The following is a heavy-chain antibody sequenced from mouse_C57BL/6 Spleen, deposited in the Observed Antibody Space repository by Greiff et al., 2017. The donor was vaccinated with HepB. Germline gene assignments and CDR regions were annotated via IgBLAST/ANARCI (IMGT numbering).Heavy chain of an antibody. CDR2: IHPNSGST. V-gene: IGHV1-64*01. D-gene: IGHD2-2*01. CDR1: GYTFTSYW. J-gene: IGHJ4*01. Sequence: VQLQQPGAELVKPGASVKLSCKASGYTFTSYWMHWVKQRPGQGLEWIGMIHPNSGSTNYNEKFKSKATLTVDKSSSTAYMQLSSLTSEDSAVYYWARGIYYGYDRCAMDYWGQGTSVTVSS. CDR3: ARGIYYGYDRCAMDY.